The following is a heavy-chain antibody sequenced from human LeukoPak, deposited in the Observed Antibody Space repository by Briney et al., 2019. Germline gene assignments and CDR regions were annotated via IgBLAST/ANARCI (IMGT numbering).Heavy chain of an antibody. D-gene: IGHD3-22*01. CDR2: IRSKANSYAT. CDR3: TRRYYYDSSGSKYYFDY. J-gene: IGHJ4*02. CDR1: GFTFDDYA. V-gene: IGHV3-73*01. Sequence: PGGSLRLSCTASGFTFDDYAMHWVRQASGKGLEWVGRIRSKANSYATAYAASVKGRFTISRDDSKNTAYLQINSLKTEDTAVYYCTRRYYYDSSGSKYYFDYWGQGTLVTVSS.